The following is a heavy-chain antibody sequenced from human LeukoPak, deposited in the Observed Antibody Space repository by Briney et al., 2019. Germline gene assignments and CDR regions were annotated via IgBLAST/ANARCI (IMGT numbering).Heavy chain of an antibody. CDR1: GGTFSSYA. V-gene: IGHV1-69*06. CDR2: IIPIFGTA. Sequence: SVKVSCKASGGTFSSYAISWVRQAPGQGLERMGGIIPIFGTANYAQKFQGRVTITADKSTSTAYMELSRLRSDDTAVYYCARGTLSNYGSGSYIGYWGQGTLVTVSS. J-gene: IGHJ4*02. D-gene: IGHD3-10*01. CDR3: ARGTLSNYGSGSYIGY.